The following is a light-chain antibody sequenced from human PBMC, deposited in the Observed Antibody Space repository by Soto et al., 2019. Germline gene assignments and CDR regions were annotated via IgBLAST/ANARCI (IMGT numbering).Light chain of an antibody. CDR2: LNNDGSH. Sequence: QPVLTQSPSASASLGASVKLTCTLSSGHSNYAIAWHQQQPEKGPRYLMKLNNDGSHSKGDGIPDRFSGSSSGAERYLTISCLQSEDESDYYCQTWDSGISVVFGGGTKVTVL. J-gene: IGLJ2*01. CDR3: QTWDSGISVV. V-gene: IGLV4-69*01. CDR1: SGHSNYA.